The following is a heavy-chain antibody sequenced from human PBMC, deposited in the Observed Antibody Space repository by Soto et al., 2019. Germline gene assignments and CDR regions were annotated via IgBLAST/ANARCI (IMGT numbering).Heavy chain of an antibody. CDR1: GFTFSSYG. CDR3: ARDRVRGSGSYYNPTAHYYYYYGMDV. Sequence: GGSLRLSCAASGFTFSSYGMHWVRQAPGKGLEWVAVIWYDGSNKYYADSVKGRFTISRDNSKNTLDLQMNSLRAEDTAVYYCARDRVRGSGSYYNPTAHYYYYYGMDVWGQGTTVTVSS. D-gene: IGHD3-10*01. J-gene: IGHJ6*02. CDR2: IWYDGSNK. V-gene: IGHV3-33*01.